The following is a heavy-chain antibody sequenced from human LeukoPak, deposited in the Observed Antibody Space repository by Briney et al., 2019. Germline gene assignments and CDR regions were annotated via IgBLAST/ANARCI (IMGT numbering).Heavy chain of an antibody. Sequence: PGGSLRLSCAASGFTFSSYAMHWVRQAPGKGLEWVAFIRYGGSNKYYADSVKGRFTISRDNSKNTLYLQMNSLRAEDTAVYYCAKPHRDIVVVPAAGQYFDYWGQGTLVTVSS. V-gene: IGHV3-30*02. D-gene: IGHD2-2*01. CDR1: GFTFSSYA. CDR3: AKPHRDIVVVPAAGQYFDY. J-gene: IGHJ4*02. CDR2: IRYGGSNK.